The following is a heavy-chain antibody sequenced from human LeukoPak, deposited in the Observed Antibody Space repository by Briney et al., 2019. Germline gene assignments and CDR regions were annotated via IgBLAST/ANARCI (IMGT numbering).Heavy chain of an antibody. Sequence: SETLSLTCTVSGGSISTYYWSWIRQPPGKGLEWIGYIYYTGSTNYNPSLKSRVIISVDTSKNQFSLKLSSVTAADTAVYYCARDRGDGYDFWDYWGQGTLVTVSS. CDR1: GGSISTYY. CDR3: ARDRGDGYDFWDY. CDR2: IYYTGST. J-gene: IGHJ4*02. D-gene: IGHD3-3*01. V-gene: IGHV4-59*01.